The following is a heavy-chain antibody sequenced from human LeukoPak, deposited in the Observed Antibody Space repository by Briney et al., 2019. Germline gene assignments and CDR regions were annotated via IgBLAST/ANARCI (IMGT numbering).Heavy chain of an antibody. CDR2: ISSSGSTI. CDR1: GFTFSDYY. D-gene: IGHD3-16*01. Sequence: PGGSLRLSCAASGFTFSDYYMSWIRQAPGKGLEWVSYISSSGSTIYYADSVKGRFTISRDNAKNSLYLQMNSLRAEDTAVYYCARETTFGGVMSWGTVGYWGQGTLVTVSS. J-gene: IGHJ4*02. CDR3: ARETTFGGVMSWGTVGY. V-gene: IGHV3-11*01.